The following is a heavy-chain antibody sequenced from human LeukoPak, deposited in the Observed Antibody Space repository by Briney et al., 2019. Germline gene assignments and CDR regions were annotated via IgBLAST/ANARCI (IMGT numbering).Heavy chain of an antibody. J-gene: IGHJ4*02. CDR3: ARGGYYDFWSGYPLDY. D-gene: IGHD3-3*01. Sequence: GGSLRLSCAAPGFTFSSYAMHWVRQAPGKGLEYVSAISSNGGSTYYANSVKGRFTISRDNSKNTLYLQMGSLRAEDMAVYHCARGGYYDFWSGYPLDYWGQGTLVTVTS. CDR2: ISSNGGST. CDR1: GFTFSSYA. V-gene: IGHV3-64*01.